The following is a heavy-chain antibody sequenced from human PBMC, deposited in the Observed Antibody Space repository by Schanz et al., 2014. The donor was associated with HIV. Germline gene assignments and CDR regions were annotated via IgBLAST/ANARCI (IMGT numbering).Heavy chain of an antibody. J-gene: IGHJ2*01. D-gene: IGHD2-15*01. V-gene: IGHV3-23*04. CDR3: ALSRPSGYGGSWYFDL. Sequence: EVHLVESGGGMVQPGGSLRLSCSAFGFTFSDFWMTWVRQAPGKGLEWVSAISGSSITYSADSVKGRFTISRDNSKNTLYLQMKSLRAEDTAVYYCALSRPSGYGGSWYFDLWGRGTLVAVSS. CDR1: GFTFSDFW. CDR2: ISGSSIT.